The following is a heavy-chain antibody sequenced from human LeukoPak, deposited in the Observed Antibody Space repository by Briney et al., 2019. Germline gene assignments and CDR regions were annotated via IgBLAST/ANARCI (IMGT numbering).Heavy chain of an antibody. CDR3: ASRDKGYYYGMDV. Sequence: PGGSLRLSCAAPGFTFSDYYMSWIRQAPGKGLEWVSLLYSGGSTYYADSVKGRFSISRDNSKNTLYLQMNSLRAEDTAVYYCASRDKGYYYGMDVWGQGTTVTVSS. V-gene: IGHV3-66*01. CDR1: GFTFSDYY. CDR2: LYSGGST. D-gene: IGHD5-24*01. J-gene: IGHJ6*02.